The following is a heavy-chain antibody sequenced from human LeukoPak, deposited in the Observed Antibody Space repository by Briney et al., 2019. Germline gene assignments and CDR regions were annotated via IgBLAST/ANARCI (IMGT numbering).Heavy chain of an antibody. Sequence: GGSLRLSCAASGFTFSSYEMNWVRQAPGKGLEWVSYISSSGSTIYYADSVKGRFTISRDNATNSLYLQMNSLRAEDTAVYYCARGYYDSSGYYYADYWGQGTLVTVSS. CDR3: ARGYYDSSGYYYADY. D-gene: IGHD3-22*01. J-gene: IGHJ4*02. CDR2: ISSSGSTI. CDR1: GFTFSSYE. V-gene: IGHV3-48*03.